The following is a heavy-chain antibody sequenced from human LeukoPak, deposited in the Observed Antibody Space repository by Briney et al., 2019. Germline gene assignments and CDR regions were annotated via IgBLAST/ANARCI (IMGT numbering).Heavy chain of an antibody. J-gene: IGHJ4*02. CDR3: AKEESGQDTIFFDY. CDR1: GLTFSSYT. V-gene: IGHV3-48*01. D-gene: IGHD3-9*01. CDR2: ISGSSSTI. Sequence: GGALRLSCAASGLTFSSYTMNWVRQAPGEGLEWVSYISGSSSTIYYADSVKGRFTISRDNSKNTLYLQMNSLRAEDTAVYYCAKEESGQDTIFFDYWGQGTLVTVSS.